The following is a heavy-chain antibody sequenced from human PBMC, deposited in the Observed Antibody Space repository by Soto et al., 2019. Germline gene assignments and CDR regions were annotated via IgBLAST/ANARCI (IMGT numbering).Heavy chain of an antibody. CDR3: ARIKEGFNAYYYYGMDV. CDR1: GFTVSSNY. J-gene: IGHJ6*02. CDR2: IYSGGST. V-gene: IGHV3-53*04. D-gene: IGHD3-10*01. Sequence: EVQLVESGGGLVQPGGSLRLSCAASGFTVSSNYMSWVRQAPGKGLEWVSVIYSGGSTYYADSVKGRFTISRHNSKNTLYLQMNSLRAEDTAVYYCARIKEGFNAYYYYGMDVWGQGTTVTVSS.